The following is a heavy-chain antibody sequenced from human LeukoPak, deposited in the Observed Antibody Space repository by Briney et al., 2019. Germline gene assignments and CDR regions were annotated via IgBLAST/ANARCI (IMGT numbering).Heavy chain of an antibody. V-gene: IGHV4-30-4*08. D-gene: IGHD4-11*01. J-gene: IGHJ1*01. Sequence: PSQTLSLTCTVSGGSISSGDYYWRWIRQPPGKGLEWIGYIYYSGSTYYNPSLKSRVTISVDTSKNQFSLKLSSVTAADTAVYYCARGGLQYRAEYFQHWGQGTLVTVSS. CDR1: GGSISSGDYY. CDR3: ARGGLQYRAEYFQH. CDR2: IYYSGST.